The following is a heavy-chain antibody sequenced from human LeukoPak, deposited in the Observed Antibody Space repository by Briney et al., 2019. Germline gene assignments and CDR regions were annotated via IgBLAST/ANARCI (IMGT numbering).Heavy chain of an antibody. CDR3: ARETGRREYYDSSGYLEH. Sequence: GASVKVSCKASGYTFTGYFMHWVRQAPGRGPEWMGWINPRSGGTNYAQKFQGRVTMTRDTTSSKAYMELGKLGSDGPGVYYCARETGRREYYDSSGYLEHWGQGTLVTVSS. V-gene: IGHV1-2*02. CDR2: INPRSGGT. J-gene: IGHJ4*02. CDR1: GYTFTGYF. D-gene: IGHD3-22*01.